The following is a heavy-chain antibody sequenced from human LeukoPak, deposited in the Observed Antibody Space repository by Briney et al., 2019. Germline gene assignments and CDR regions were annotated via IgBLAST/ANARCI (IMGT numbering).Heavy chain of an antibody. Sequence: GGSLRLSCAASGFTFSSYWMSWVRQAPGKGLEWVANIKQDGSEKYYVDSVKGRFTISRDNAKNSLYLQMNSLRAEDTAVYYCARDHPDGDTYGYVPWEYYYYYIDVWGKGTTVTVSS. J-gene: IGHJ6*03. CDR1: GFTFSSYW. V-gene: IGHV3-7*03. D-gene: IGHD5-18*01. CDR2: IKQDGSEK. CDR3: ARDHPDGDTYGYVPWEYYYYYIDV.